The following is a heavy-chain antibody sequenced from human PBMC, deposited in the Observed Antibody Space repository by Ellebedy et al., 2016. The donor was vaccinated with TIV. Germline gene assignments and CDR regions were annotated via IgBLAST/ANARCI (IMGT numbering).Heavy chain of an antibody. CDR3: ASERSQDNAFDI. J-gene: IGHJ3*02. Sequence: SETLSLXXTVSGDSISSSSYFWVWIRQPPGQGLEWIGAIYYSGSTYSNPSLKSRVTISADTSKNQFSLKLSSVTAADTAVYYCASERSQDNAFDIWGQGTMVTVSS. CDR1: GDSISSSSYF. CDR2: IYYSGST. V-gene: IGHV4-39*01.